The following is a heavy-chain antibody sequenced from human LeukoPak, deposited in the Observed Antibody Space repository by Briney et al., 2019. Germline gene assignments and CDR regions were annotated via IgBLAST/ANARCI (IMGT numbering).Heavy chain of an antibody. CDR3: ARDHCSSTSCYLSAYYFDY. J-gene: IGHJ4*02. D-gene: IGHD2-2*01. CDR1: GFTFDGYG. CDR2: INSDGSST. Sequence: GGSLRLSCAASGFTFDGYGMSWVRQAPGKGLVWVSRINSDGSSTTYADSVKGRFTISRDNAKNTLYLQMNSLRAEDTAVYYCARDHCSSTSCYLSAYYFDYWGQGTLVTVSS. V-gene: IGHV3-74*01.